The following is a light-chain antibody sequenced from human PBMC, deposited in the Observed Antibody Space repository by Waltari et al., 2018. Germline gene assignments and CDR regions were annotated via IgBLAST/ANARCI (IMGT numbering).Light chain of an antibody. CDR1: QSISSY. CDR2: DAS. V-gene: IGKV1-39*01. CDR3: QQSFSTPWT. J-gene: IGKJ1*01. Sequence: DIQMNQYPSSLSASVGDRVTITCRASQSISSYLNWYQIKPGKAPKLLIYDASRLQSGVPSRFSGSGSGTDFTLTISSLQPDDFAIYHCQQSFSTPWTFGQGTNVEI.